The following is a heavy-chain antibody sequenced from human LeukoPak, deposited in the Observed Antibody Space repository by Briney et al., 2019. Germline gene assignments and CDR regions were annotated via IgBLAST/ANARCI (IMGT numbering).Heavy chain of an antibody. CDR1: GFTFSNYA. V-gene: IGHV3-23*01. Sequence: PGGSLRLSCAASGFTFSNYAMSWVRQAPGKGLEWVSSINGRGGSTYYADSVKGRFTISRDNAKNTLYLQMNNLRAEDTAIYYCATDSYVSGSYYRLFYWGQGTLVTVSS. CDR2: INGRGGST. CDR3: ATDSYVSGSYYRLFY. D-gene: IGHD3-10*01. J-gene: IGHJ4*02.